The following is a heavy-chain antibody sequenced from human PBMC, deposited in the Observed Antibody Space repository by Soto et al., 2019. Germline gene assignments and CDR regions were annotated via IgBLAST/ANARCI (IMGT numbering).Heavy chain of an antibody. J-gene: IGHJ6*02. D-gene: IGHD4-17*01. Sequence: EVQLVESGGGLVKPGGSLRLSCAASGFTFSSYSMNWVHQAPGKGLEWVSSISSSSSYIYYADSVKGRFTISRDNAKNSLYLQMNSLRAEDTAVYYCARDWRTTVTQYYYYGMDVWGQGTTVTVSS. CDR3: ARDWRTTVTQYYYYGMDV. CDR1: GFTFSSYS. CDR2: ISSSSSYI. V-gene: IGHV3-21*01.